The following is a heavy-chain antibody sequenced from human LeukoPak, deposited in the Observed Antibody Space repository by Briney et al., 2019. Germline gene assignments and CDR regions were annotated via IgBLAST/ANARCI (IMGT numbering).Heavy chain of an antibody. CDR1: GYTFTSYA. J-gene: IGHJ6*03. Sequence: VASVKVSCKASGYTFTSYAMNWVRQAPGQGLEWMGWINTNTGNPTYAQGFTGRFVFSLDTSVSTAYLQISSLKAEDTAVYYCARDQSGSYGKEDYYYYMDVWGKGTTVTVSS. CDR2: INTNTGNP. D-gene: IGHD1-26*01. CDR3: ARDQSGSYGKEDYYYYMDV. V-gene: IGHV7-4-1*02.